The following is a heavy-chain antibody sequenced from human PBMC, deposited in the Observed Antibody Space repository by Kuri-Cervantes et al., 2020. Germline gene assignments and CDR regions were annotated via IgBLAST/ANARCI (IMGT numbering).Heavy chain of an antibody. D-gene: IGHD5-24*01. CDR1: GFTFSSYG. Sequence: GESLKISCAASGFTFSSYGMHWVRQAPGKGLERVAVISYDGSNKYYADSVKGRFTISRDNSKNTLYLQMNSLRAEDTAVYYCAREWFRDGYENTGIDYWGQGTLVTVSS. CDR3: AREWFRDGYENTGIDY. CDR2: ISYDGSNK. J-gene: IGHJ4*02. V-gene: IGHV3-30*03.